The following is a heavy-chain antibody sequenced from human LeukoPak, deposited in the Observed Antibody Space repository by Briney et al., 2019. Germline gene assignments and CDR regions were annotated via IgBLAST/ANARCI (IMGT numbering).Heavy chain of an antibody. J-gene: IGHJ4*02. D-gene: IGHD6-19*01. CDR2: IRSDVSNT. V-gene: IGHV3-64*02. CDR3: ARRGSGWEFDY. CDR1: GFTFSSHS. Sequence: GGSLRLSCATSGFTFSSHSMHWVRQAPGKGLEYVSGIRSDVSNTYYAESVKGRFTVSRDNSKNTLYLQMGSLRADDMAVYYCARRGSGWEFDYWGQGTLVTVSS.